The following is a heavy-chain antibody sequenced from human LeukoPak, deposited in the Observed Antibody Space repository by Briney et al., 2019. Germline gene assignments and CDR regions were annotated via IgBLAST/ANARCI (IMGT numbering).Heavy chain of an antibody. CDR1: RFTFSDYY. CDR3: ARDQMTMAGTTGTTYYYYYGMDV. CDR2: ISSSGSTT. Sequence: GGSLRLSCAASRFTFSDYYMNWVRQAPGKGLEWVSYISSSGSTTYYADSVKGRFTISRDNAKNSLYLQMNSLRAEDTAVYYCARDQMTMAGTTGTTYYYYYGMDVWGQGTTVTVSS. J-gene: IGHJ6*02. D-gene: IGHD1-1*01. V-gene: IGHV3-11*04.